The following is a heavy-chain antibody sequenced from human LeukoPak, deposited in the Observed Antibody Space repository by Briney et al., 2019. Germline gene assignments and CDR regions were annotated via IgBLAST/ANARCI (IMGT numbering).Heavy chain of an antibody. D-gene: IGHD2-2*01. CDR3: VKETLDIVVSPAAMRGYFQH. J-gene: IGHJ1*01. CDR2: ISSDGTNK. V-gene: IGHV3-30*02. CDR1: GFTFSTFA. Sequence: GGSLRLSCVASGFTFSTFAMHWVRQAPGKGLECVAFISSDGTNKIYADSVKGRFTISRDNFKNTLYLQMNSLRTEDTAVYYCVKETLDIVVSPAAMRGYFQHWGQGTLATVSS.